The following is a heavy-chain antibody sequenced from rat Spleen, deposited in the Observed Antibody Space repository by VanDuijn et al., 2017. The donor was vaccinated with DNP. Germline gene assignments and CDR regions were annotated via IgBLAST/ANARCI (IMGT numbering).Heavy chain of an antibody. V-gene: IGHV3-1*01. Sequence: EVQLQESGPGLVKPSHSLSLTCSVTGFSITSNYWGWIRKFPGNKMEYIGHISYSGSTNYNPSLKSRFSITRDTSKNQFFLQLNSVTTEDTATYYCARWSRYFDYWGQGVMVTVSS. J-gene: IGHJ2*01. CDR1: GFSITSNY. CDR3: ARWSRYFDY. CDR2: ISYSGST.